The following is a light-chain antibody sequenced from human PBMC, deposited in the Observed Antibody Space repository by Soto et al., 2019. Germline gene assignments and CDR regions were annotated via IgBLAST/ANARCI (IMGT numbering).Light chain of an antibody. V-gene: IGLV1-40*01. CDR1: SSNIGAGHD. CDR2: SDN. J-gene: IGLJ2*01. Sequence: QSALTQPPSVSGAPGQRVTISCTGSSSNIGAGHDVHWYQQFPGTAPKVVIYSDNNRPSGVPDRFSGSKSGTSASLAITGLQAEDEAYYYCQAYDRGLSATVFGGGTKVTVL. CDR3: QAYDRGLSATV.